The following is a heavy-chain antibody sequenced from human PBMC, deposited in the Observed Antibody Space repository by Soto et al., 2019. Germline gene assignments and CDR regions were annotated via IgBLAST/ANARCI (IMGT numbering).Heavy chain of an antibody. J-gene: IGHJ4*02. CDR1: GFTFSSYA. Sequence: GGSLRLSCAASGFTFSSYAMSWVRQAPGKGLEWVSAISGSGGSTYYADSVKGRFTISRDNSKNTLYLQMNSLRAEDTAVYYCAKEGNYDFWSGYYTGMDYWGQGTLVTVSS. CDR2: ISGSGGST. V-gene: IGHV3-23*01. D-gene: IGHD3-3*01. CDR3: AKEGNYDFWSGYYTGMDY.